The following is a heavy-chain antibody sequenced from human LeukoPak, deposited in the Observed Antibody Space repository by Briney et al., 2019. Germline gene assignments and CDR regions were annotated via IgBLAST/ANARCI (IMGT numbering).Heavy chain of an antibody. J-gene: IGHJ6*02. CDR1: GYTFTTYG. CDR2: ISSRNGDT. CDR3: AIKGRDFEVAPTAMKHNYGMDV. V-gene: IGHV1-18*01. Sequence: ASVKVSCEASGYTFTTYGLNWVRQAPGQGLEWMGWISSRNGDTNYAQQFQGRVTMTRDTSTSTVFMELSSLRSEDTAVYYCAIKGRDFEVAPTAMKHNYGMDVWGQGTTVTVSS. D-gene: IGHD2-2*01.